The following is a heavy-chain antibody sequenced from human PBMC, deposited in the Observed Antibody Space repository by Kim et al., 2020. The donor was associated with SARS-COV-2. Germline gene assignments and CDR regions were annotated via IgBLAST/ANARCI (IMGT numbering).Heavy chain of an antibody. CDR1: GFTLNTFQ. D-gene: IGHD3-16*01. Sequence: GGSLRLSCVVSGFTLNTFQMIWVRQAPGKGLEWISFISTSGTVMSYADSVKGRFTISRDSAKNSLYLQMNSLRAEDTAVYYCARDAWQKPDHWGQGSLLTLS. CDR3: ARDAWQKPDH. J-gene: IGHJ4*02. V-gene: IGHV3-48*03. CDR2: ISTSGTVM.